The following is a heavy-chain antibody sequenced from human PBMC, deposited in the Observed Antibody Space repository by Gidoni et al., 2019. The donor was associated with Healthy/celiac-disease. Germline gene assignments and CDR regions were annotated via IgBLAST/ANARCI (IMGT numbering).Heavy chain of an antibody. V-gene: IGHV4-59*08. CDR1: GGSISSYY. J-gene: IGHJ4*02. Sequence: QVQLQESGPGLVTPSETLSLPCTVSGGSISSYYWSWIRQPPGKGLEWIGYIYYSGSTNYNPSLKSRVTISVDTSKNQFSLKLSSVTAADTAVYYCASAPKGRNYFDYWGQGTLVTVSS. CDR2: IYYSGST. CDR3: ASAPKGRNYFDY.